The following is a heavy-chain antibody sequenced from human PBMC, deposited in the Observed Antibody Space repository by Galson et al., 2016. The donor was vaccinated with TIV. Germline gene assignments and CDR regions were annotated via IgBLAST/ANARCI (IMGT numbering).Heavy chain of an antibody. CDR2: TYCRSRCYY. D-gene: IGHD3-10*01. J-gene: IGHJ3*01. CDR3: ARAAGRNGATCHATCESFDF. V-gene: IGHV6-1*01. Sequence: CAISGDSVSSNSAAWNWIRQSPSRGLEWLGRTYCRSRCYYDYAVSVKSRITIESDTSKNQFSLQLNSVTSEDTAVYYCARAAGRNGATCHATCESFDFCGQGTRVTVSS. CDR1: GDSVSSNSAA.